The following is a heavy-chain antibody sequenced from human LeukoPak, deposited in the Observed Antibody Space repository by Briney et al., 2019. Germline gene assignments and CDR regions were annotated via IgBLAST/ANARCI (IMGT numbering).Heavy chain of an antibody. CDR3: ATSTFYCSSTSCYVKAFDY. V-gene: IGHV1-24*01. CDR2: FDPEDGET. Sequence: ASVKVSFKVSGYTLTELSMHWVRQAPGKGREWMGGFDPEDGETIYAQKFQGRVTITEDTSTDTAYMELSSLRSEDTAVYYCATSTFYCSSTSCYVKAFDYWGQGTLVTVSS. J-gene: IGHJ4*02. CDR1: GYTLTELS. D-gene: IGHD2-2*01.